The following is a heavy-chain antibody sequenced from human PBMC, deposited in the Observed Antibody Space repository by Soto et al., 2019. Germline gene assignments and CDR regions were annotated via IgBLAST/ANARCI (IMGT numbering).Heavy chain of an antibody. Sequence: HPGGSLRLSCVVSGFTFSSYAMTWVRQAPGKGLEWVSGISATGGSTNYADSVKGRFTVSRDNSKNTLFLQVNSLRAEDTAVYYCARRDGYYFDYWGQGSLVTVSS. CDR2: ISATGGST. CDR3: ARRDGYYFDY. V-gene: IGHV3-23*01. D-gene: IGHD5-12*01. CDR1: GFTFSSYA. J-gene: IGHJ4*02.